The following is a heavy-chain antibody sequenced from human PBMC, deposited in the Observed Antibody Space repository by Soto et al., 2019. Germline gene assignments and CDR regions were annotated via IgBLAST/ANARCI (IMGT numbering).Heavy chain of an antibody. CDR3: SSVWVFTYGYYAYSDGVDI. Sequence: GGSLRLSCRGSEFSLRNYPITWVRQAPEKGLEWVGFIRSQTYGGSADYAASVKGRFTLSRDDSRGVVYLQMDGLKDEDSGIYYCSSVWVFTYGYYAYSDGVDIWGRGTTVTVSS. V-gene: IGHV3-49*04. CDR2: IRSQTYGGSA. J-gene: IGHJ6*02. D-gene: IGHD5-18*01. CDR1: EFSLRNYP.